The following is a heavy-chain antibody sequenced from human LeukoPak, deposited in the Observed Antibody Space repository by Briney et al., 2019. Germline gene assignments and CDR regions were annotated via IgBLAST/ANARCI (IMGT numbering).Heavy chain of an antibody. CDR1: GGSISSGGYY. V-gene: IGHV4-31*03. Sequence: SETLSLTCTVSGGSISSGGYYWTWIRQPPGKGLEWIGYMSQTGSTYYNPSLKSRVTISVDTSKSQFSLKLTSVTAADTAVYYCARDWSGPYYFDHWGQGILVTVSS. CDR2: MSQTGST. D-gene: IGHD3-3*01. J-gene: IGHJ4*01. CDR3: ARDWSGPYYFDH.